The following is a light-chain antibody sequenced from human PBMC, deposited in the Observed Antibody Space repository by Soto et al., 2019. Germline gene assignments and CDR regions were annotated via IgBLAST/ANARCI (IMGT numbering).Light chain of an antibody. CDR2: EVS. CDR3: CSYAGSSTYV. J-gene: IGLJ1*01. V-gene: IGLV2-23*02. Sequence: QSALTQPASVSGCPGQSITICCTGTSSDVGSYNLVSWYQQHPGKAPKLMIYEVSKRPSGVSNRFSGSKSGNTASLTISGLQAEDEADYYCCSYAGSSTYVFGTGTKVTVL. CDR1: SSDVGSYNL.